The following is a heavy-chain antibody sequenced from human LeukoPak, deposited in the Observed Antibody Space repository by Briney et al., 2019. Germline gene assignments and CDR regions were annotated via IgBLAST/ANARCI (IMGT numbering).Heavy chain of an antibody. V-gene: IGHV1-18*01. J-gene: IGHJ4*02. Sequence: GASVKVSCKASGYIFSNHGISWVRQAPGEGLEWMGWITTYKDNTAYALKFQGRVTMTTDTSTSTAYMELRSLRSDDTAVYYCARALEQLGEFDYWGQGTLVTVSS. CDR2: ITTYKDNT. D-gene: IGHD6-6*01. CDR1: GYIFSNHG. CDR3: ARALEQLGEFDY.